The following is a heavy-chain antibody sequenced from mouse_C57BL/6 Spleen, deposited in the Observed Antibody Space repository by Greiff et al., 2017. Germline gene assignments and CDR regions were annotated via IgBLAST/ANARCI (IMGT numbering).Heavy chain of an antibody. V-gene: IGHV1-53*01. J-gene: IGHJ4*01. CDR3: ARSAYGSSGDYAMDY. Sequence: VQLQQPGTELVKPGASVKLSCKASGYTFTSYWMHWVKQRPGQGLEWIGNINPSNGGTNYNEKFKSKATLTVDTSSSTAYMQLSSLTSEDSAVYYCARSAYGSSGDYAMDYWGQGTSVTVSS. CDR2: INPSNGGT. CDR1: GYTFTSYW. D-gene: IGHD1-1*01.